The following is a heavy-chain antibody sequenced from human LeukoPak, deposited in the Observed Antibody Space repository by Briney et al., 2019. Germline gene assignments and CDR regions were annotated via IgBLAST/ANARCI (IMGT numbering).Heavy chain of an antibody. CDR3: ARDLVTFGGVIPGDY. V-gene: IGHV1-2*02. CDR1: GYTFTSYD. D-gene: IGHD3-16*02. CDR2: MNPNSGGT. J-gene: IGHJ4*02. Sequence: ASVKVSCKASGYTFTSYDINWVRQATGQGLEWMGWMNPNSGGTNYAQKFQGRVTMTRDTSISTAYMELSRLRSDDTAVYYCARDLVTFGGVIPGDYWGQGTLVTVSS.